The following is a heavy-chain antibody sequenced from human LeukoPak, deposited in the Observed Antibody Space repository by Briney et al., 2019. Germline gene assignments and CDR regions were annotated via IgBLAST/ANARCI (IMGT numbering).Heavy chain of an antibody. CDR1: GFTFSSYG. V-gene: IGHV3-30*03. D-gene: IGHD3-10*01. CDR3: ARAPGLRGNAYGSGSFSLGFDC. J-gene: IGHJ4*02. CDR2: ISYDGSNK. Sequence: GGSLRLSCAASGFTFSSYGMHWVRQAPGKGLEWVAVISYDGSNKYYADSVKGRFTISRDNSKNTLYLQMNSLRAEDTAVYYCARAPGLRGNAYGSGSFSLGFDCWGQGILVTVSS.